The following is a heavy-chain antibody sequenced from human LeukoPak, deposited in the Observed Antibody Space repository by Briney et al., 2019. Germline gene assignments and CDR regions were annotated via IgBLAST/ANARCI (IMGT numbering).Heavy chain of an antibody. V-gene: IGHV1-69*13. CDR3: ARDDYGRHDAFDI. Sequence: GASVKVSCKASGGTFSSYAISWVRQAPGQGLEWMGGIIPIFGTANYAQKFQGRVTITADESTSTAYMELSSLRSEDTAIYFCARDDYGRHDAFDIWGQGTMVIVSS. CDR1: GGTFSSYA. D-gene: IGHD4/OR15-4a*01. CDR2: IIPIFGTA. J-gene: IGHJ3*02.